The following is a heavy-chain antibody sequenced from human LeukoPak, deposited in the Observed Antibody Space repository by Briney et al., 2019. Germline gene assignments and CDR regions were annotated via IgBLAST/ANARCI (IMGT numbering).Heavy chain of an antibody. D-gene: IGHD3-22*01. CDR2: INPNSGGT. J-gene: IGHJ3*02. CDR3: ARERYYYDSSGYQTDI. Sequence: VASVKVSCKASGYTFTGYYMHWVRQAPGQGLEWMGWINPNSGGTNYAQKFQGRVTMTRDTSISTAYMELSRLRSDDTAVYYCARERYYYDSSGYQTDIWGQGTMVTVSS. CDR1: GYTFTGYY. V-gene: IGHV1-2*02.